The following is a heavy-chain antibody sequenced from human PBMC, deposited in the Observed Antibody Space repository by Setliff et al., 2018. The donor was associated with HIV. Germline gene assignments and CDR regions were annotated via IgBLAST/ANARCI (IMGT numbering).Heavy chain of an antibody. CDR3: TSTTGGGELGLQSSFMDV. V-gene: IGHV3-21*06. CDR1: GFIFRSYT. Sequence: PGGSLRLSCTTSGFIFRSYTMHWVRQAPGKGLEWFASISSSGRYIYSADSLMRRFIISRDNGENSLFLQMNSLRVEDTAVYYCTSTTGGGELGLQSSFMDVWGKGTTVTVSS. J-gene: IGHJ6*03. D-gene: IGHD3-16*01. CDR2: ISSSGRYI.